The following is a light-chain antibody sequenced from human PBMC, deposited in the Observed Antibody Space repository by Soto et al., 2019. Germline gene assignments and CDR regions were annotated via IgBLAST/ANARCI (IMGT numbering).Light chain of an antibody. CDR1: QDISNY. J-gene: IGKJ3*01. Sequence: DIQMTQSPSSLSASVGDRVTITCQASQDISNYLNCYQQKPGKAPKLLIYDASNLETGVPSRFSGSGSGTDFTFTISSLQPEDFATYYCQQYDNLPVFTFGPGTKVDIK. CDR2: DAS. V-gene: IGKV1-33*01. CDR3: QQYDNLPVFT.